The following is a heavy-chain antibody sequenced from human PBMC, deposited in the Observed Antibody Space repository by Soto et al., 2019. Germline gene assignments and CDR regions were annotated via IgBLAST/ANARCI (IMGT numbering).Heavy chain of an antibody. Sequence: ASVKVSCKASGYSFTNNDVSWVRQATGQGLEWMGWMNPGSGDTGYAQKFQGRVTMTRDISIATAYLQWSGLKASDTAIYYCVRQNTWIQLWPHFDYWGQGILVTVSS. CDR1: GYSFTNND. V-gene: IGHV1-8*01. CDR3: VRQNTWIQLWPHFDY. D-gene: IGHD5-18*01. CDR2: MNPGSGDT. J-gene: IGHJ4*02.